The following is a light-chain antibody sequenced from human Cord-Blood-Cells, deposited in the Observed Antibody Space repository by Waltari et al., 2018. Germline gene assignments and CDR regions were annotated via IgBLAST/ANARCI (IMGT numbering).Light chain of an antibody. V-gene: IGKV1-5*01. J-gene: IGKJ2*01. Sequence: DIQMTQSPSTLSASVGHRVTITCRASQSISSWLAWYQQKPGKAPKLLIYDASSLESGVPSRFSGSGSGTEFTLTISSLQPDDFATYYCQQYNRYSYTFGQGTKLEIK. CDR1: QSISSW. CDR2: DAS. CDR3: QQYNRYSYT.